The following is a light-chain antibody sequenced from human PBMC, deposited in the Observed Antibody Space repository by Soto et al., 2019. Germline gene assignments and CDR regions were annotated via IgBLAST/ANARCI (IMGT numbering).Light chain of an antibody. CDR1: SSDVGSYNL. J-gene: IGLJ2*01. V-gene: IGLV2-23*03. Sequence: QSALTQPASVFGSPGQSITISCTGTSSDVGSYNLVSWYQQHPGKAPKLMIYEGSKRPSGVSNRFSGSKSGNTASLTISGLQAXDXADYYCCSYAGSSTFVVFGGGTKLTVL. CDR3: CSYAGSSTFVV. CDR2: EGS.